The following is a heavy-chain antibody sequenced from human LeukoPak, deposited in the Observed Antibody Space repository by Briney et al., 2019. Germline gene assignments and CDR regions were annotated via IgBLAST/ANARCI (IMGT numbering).Heavy chain of an antibody. V-gene: IGHV3-49*04. Sequence: PGRSLRLSCATSGFTFGDHAMSWVRQAPGQGIERVCFIRSIAYGGTTEYAASVKGRFTISRDDSKSIAYLQMNSLESEDTAVYYGSRRSIYLWLYYGTDVWGQGTTVIVS. CDR1: GFTFGDHA. CDR3: SRRSIYLWLYYGTDV. J-gene: IGHJ6*02. CDR2: IRSIAYGGTT. D-gene: IGHD3-16*02.